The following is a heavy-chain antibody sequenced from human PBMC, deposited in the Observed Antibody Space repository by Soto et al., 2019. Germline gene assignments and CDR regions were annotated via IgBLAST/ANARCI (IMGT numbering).Heavy chain of an antibody. V-gene: IGHV4-30-4*01. CDR2: IYYSGST. CDR3: ARDDRLMEYGMDV. CDR1: GGSISSGDYY. Sequence: SETLSLTCTVSGGSISSGDYYWSWIRQPPGKGLEWIGYIYYSGSTYYNPSLKSRVTISVDTSKNQFSLKLSSVTAADTAVYYCARDDRLMEYGMDVWGQGTTVTVSS. J-gene: IGHJ6*02. D-gene: IGHD3-16*01.